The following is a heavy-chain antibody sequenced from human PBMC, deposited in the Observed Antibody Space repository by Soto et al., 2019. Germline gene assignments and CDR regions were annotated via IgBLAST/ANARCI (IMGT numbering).Heavy chain of an antibody. V-gene: IGHV3-13*04. CDR2: IGTAGDT. Sequence: GGSLRLSCAASGFTFSSYDMQWVRQATGKGLEWVSAIGTAGDTYYPGSVKGRFTISRENARNFLYLQMNSLRAEDTAIYYCAKYQPMTQPRPYFDYWGQGTLVTVSS. CDR1: GFTFSSYD. CDR3: AKYQPMTQPRPYFDY. D-gene: IGHD3-22*01. J-gene: IGHJ4*02.